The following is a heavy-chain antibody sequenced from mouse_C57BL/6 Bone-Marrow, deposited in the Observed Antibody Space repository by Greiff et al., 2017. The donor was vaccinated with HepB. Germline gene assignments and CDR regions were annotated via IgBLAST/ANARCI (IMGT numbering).Heavy chain of an antibody. CDR3: ARSGGSSYWFAY. V-gene: IGHV1-42*01. Sequence: SGPELVKPGASVKISCKASGYSFTGYYMNWVKQSPEKSLEWIGEINPSTGGTTYNQKFKAKATLTVDKSSSTAYMQLKSLTSEDSAVYYCARSGGSSYWFAYWGQGTLVTVSA. J-gene: IGHJ3*01. D-gene: IGHD1-1*01. CDR1: GYSFTGYY. CDR2: INPSTGGT.